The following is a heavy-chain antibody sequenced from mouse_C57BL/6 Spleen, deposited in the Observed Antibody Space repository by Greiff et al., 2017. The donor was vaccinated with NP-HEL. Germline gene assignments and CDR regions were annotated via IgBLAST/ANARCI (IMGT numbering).Heavy chain of an antibody. CDR2: ISSGGSYT. D-gene: IGHD2-10*02. CDR1: GFTFSSYG. J-gene: IGHJ1*03. V-gene: IGHV5-6*01. CDR3: ARQGGRGMVASPHWYFDV. Sequence: EVQVVESGGDLVKPGGSLKLSCAASGFTFSSYGMSWVRQTPDKRLEWVATISSGGSYTYYPDSVKGRFTISRDNAKNTPYLQMSSLKSEDTAMYYCARQGGRGMVASPHWYFDVWGTGTTVTVSS.